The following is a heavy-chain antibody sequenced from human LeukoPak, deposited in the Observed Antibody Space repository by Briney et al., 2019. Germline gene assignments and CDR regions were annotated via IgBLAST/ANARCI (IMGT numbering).Heavy chain of an antibody. CDR1: GFTFSSYA. CDR3: ASSGSYYFPFDY. D-gene: IGHD3-10*01. Sequence: GGSLRLSCAASGFTFSSYAMSWVRQAPGKGLEWVSAISGSGGSTYYADSVKGRFTISRDNSKNTLYLQMNSLRAEDTAIYYCASSGSYYFPFDYWGQGTLVTVSS. J-gene: IGHJ4*02. V-gene: IGHV3-23*01. CDR2: ISGSGGST.